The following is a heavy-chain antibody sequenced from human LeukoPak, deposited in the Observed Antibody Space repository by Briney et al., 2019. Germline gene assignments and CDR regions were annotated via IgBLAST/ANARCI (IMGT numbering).Heavy chain of an antibody. Sequence: SETLSLTCTVSGGSIGSYYWGWIRQPPGKGLEWIGSIYYSGSTYYNPSLKSRVTISVDTSKNQFSLKLSSVTAADTAVYYCARTNDWFDPWGQGTLVTVSS. CDR1: GGSIGSYY. J-gene: IGHJ5*02. CDR2: IYYSGST. V-gene: IGHV4-39*07. D-gene: IGHD2-8*01. CDR3: ARTNDWFDP.